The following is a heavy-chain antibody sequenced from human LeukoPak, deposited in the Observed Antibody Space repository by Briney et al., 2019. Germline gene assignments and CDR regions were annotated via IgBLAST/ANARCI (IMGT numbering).Heavy chain of an antibody. Sequence: GGSLRLSCAASGFTFGSYAMHWVRQAPGKGLEWVAVISYDGSNKYYADSVKGRFTISRDNSKNTLYLQMNSLRAEDTAVYYCASTFMRRYSLGGWFDPWGQGTLVTVSS. D-gene: IGHD5-18*01. V-gene: IGHV3-30*04. CDR2: ISYDGSNK. CDR1: GFTFGSYA. J-gene: IGHJ5*02. CDR3: ASTFMRRYSLGGWFDP.